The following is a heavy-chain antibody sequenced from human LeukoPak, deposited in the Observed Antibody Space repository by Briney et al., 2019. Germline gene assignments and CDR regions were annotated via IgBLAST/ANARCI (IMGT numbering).Heavy chain of an antibody. D-gene: IGHD2-15*01. V-gene: IGHV3-9*01. J-gene: IGHJ4*02. CDR2: ISWNSGSI. CDR3: ARDLYCSGGSCSI. CDR1: GFTFDDYA. Sequence: PXGSLRLSCAASGFTFDDYAMHWVRQAPGKGLEWVSGISWNSGSIVYADSVKGRFTISRDNAKNTLYLQMNSLRAEDTAVYYCARDLYCSGGSCSIWGQGTLVTVSS.